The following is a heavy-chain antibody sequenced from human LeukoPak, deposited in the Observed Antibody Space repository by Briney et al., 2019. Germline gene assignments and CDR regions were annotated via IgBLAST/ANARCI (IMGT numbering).Heavy chain of an antibody. CDR1: GFTFSSYW. CDR3: ARATYYYDSSGYRAIYYFDY. J-gene: IGHJ4*02. CDR2: INSDGSTT. V-gene: IGHV3-74*01. Sequence: GGSLRLSCAASGFTFSSYWTHWVRQAPGKGLVWVSRINSDGSTTTYADSVKGRFTISRDNAKDTLYLQMTSLRAEDTAVYYCARATYYYDSSGYRAIYYFDYWGQGTLVTVSS. D-gene: IGHD3-22*01.